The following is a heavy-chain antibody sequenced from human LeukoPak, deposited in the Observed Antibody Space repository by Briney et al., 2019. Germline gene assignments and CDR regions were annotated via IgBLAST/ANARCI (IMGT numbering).Heavy chain of an antibody. CDR3: ARTVRRDGYKQVDY. V-gene: IGHV2-5*01. J-gene: IGHJ4*02. Sequence: SGLTLVKPTQTLTLTCTFSGFSLSTSGVGVGWIHQPPGKALEWLALIYWNDDKRYSPSLKSRLTITKDTSKNQVVLTMTNMDPVDTATYYCARTVRRDGYKQVDYWGQGTLVTVS. D-gene: IGHD5-24*01. CDR1: GFSLSTSGVG. CDR2: IYWNDDK.